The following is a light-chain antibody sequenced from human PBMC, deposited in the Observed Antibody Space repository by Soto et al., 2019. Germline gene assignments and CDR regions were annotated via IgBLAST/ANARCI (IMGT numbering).Light chain of an antibody. J-gene: IGLJ2*01. V-gene: IGLV4-69*01. CDR2: VNIDGGH. CDR3: QTWDTGISVV. CDR1: SGHSNYA. Sequence: QPVLTQSPSASASLGASVKLTCTLSSGHSNYAIAWHQQQPEKGPRYLTKVNIDGGHSKGDGIPDRFSGSSSGAERYLTISSLQSEDESDYYCQTWDTGISVVFGGGTKLTVL.